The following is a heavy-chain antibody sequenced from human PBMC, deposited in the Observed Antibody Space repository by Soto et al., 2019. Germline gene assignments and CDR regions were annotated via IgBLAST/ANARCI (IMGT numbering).Heavy chain of an antibody. Sequence: VGSLKLSCAASGFTFSSYSMNWVRQAPGKGLEWVSSISSSSSYIYYADSVKGRFTISRDNAKNSLYLQMNSLRAEDTAVYYCAREERVAVYNWFDPWGQGTLVTVSS. V-gene: IGHV3-21*01. CDR1: GFTFSSYS. CDR3: AREERVAVYNWFDP. CDR2: ISSSSSYI. J-gene: IGHJ5*02. D-gene: IGHD6-19*01.